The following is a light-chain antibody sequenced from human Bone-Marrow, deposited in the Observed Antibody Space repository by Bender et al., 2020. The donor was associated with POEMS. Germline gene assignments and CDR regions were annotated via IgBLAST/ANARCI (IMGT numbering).Light chain of an antibody. V-gene: IGLV1-40*01. Sequence: QSVLTQPPSVSGAPGQRVTISCTGSCSDIGAGYDVHWYQQLPGTAPKLLIFGNINRPSGVPDRFSASKSGTSASLAITGLQAEDEADYYCCSYAGSNTLVFGGGTKVTVL. CDR2: GNI. CDR3: CSYAGSNTLV. CDR1: CSDIGAGYD. J-gene: IGLJ2*01.